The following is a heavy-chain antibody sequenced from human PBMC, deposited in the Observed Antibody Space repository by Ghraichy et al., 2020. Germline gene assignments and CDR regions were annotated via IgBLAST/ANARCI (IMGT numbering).Heavy chain of an antibody. CDR3: AKGAYLGYCSGGTCYSVPWFDP. D-gene: IGHD2-15*01. V-gene: IGHV1-2*06. CDR1: GYTFTGYY. J-gene: IGHJ5*02. CDR2: INPNSGGT. Sequence: ASVKVSCKASGYTFTGYYMHWVRQAPGQGLEWMGRINPNSGGTTYAQKFQGRVTMTRDTSISTAYMELSRLRSDDTAVYYCAKGAYLGYCSGGTCYSVPWFDPWGQGTLVTVSS.